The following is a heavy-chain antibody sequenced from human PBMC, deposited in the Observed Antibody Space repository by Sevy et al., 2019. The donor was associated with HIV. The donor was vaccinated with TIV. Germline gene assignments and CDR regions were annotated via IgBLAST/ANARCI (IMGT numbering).Heavy chain of an antibody. CDR1: GFNFRNFW. D-gene: IGHD1-26*01. J-gene: IGHJ5*02. CDR2: IKQDGSEA. Sequence: GGSLRLSCVASGFNFRNFWMSWVRQAPGKGLECVAVIKQDGSEAYYVDSVKGRFTISRDNAKNSLYLQMNSLRDEETAMYFCVRDKEVGASILDAWGQGTPVTVSS. CDR3: VRDKEVGASILDA. V-gene: IGHV3-7*03.